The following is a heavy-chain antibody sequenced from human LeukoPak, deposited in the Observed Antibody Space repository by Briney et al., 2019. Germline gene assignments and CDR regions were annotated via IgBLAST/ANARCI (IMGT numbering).Heavy chain of an antibody. Sequence: RSGGSLRLSCAASGFTFDDYAVSWVRQAPGKGLEWVSGINWNGGSTGYVDSVKGRFAISRDNAKNSLYLQMNSLRGEDTALYYCARDAHFGGVFDIWGQGTMVTVSS. CDR2: INWNGGST. J-gene: IGHJ3*02. D-gene: IGHD2-21*01. CDR3: ARDAHFGGVFDI. CDR1: GFTFDDYA. V-gene: IGHV3-20*04.